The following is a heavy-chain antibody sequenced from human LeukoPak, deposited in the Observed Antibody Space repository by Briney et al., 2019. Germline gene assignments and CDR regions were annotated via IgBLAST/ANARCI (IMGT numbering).Heavy chain of an antibody. Sequence: SETLSLTCTVSGGSISSSSYYWGWIRQPPGKGLEWIGSIYHSGSTYYNPSLKSRVTISVDTSKNQFSLKLSSVTAADTAVYYCARFQAVAGRRLGYMDVWGKGTTVTVSS. CDR2: IYHSGST. D-gene: IGHD6-19*01. CDR1: GGSISSSSYY. J-gene: IGHJ6*03. CDR3: ARFQAVAGRRLGYMDV. V-gene: IGHV4-39*07.